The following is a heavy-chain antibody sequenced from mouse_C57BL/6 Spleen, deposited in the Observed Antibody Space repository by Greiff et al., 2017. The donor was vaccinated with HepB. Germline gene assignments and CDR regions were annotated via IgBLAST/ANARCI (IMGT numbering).Heavy chain of an antibody. V-gene: IGHV5-9*01. J-gene: IGHJ4*01. CDR3: AIYYDYYYAMDY. Sequence: DVMLVESGGGLVKPGGSLKLSCAASGFTFSSYTMSWVRQTPEKRLEWVATISGGGGNTYYPDSVKGRFTISRDNAKNTLYLQMSSLRSEDTALYYCAIYYDYYYAMDYWGQGTSVTVSS. CDR2: ISGGGGNT. D-gene: IGHD2-4*01. CDR1: GFTFSSYT.